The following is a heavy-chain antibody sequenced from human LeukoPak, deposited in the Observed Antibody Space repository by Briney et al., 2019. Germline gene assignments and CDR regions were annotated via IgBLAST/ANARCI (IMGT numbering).Heavy chain of an antibody. V-gene: IGHV1-8*01. CDR3: ARGVKGSSWYYDWFDP. D-gene: IGHD6-13*01. Sequence: ASVKVSCKASGYTFTNYDINWVRQAPGQGLEWXXXMNPNSGNTGYAQKFQGRVTMTRTMSISTAYMELSSLTSEDTAVYYCARGVKGSSWYYDWFDPWGQGTLVTVSS. CDR2: MNPNSGNT. J-gene: IGHJ5*02. CDR1: GYTFTNYD.